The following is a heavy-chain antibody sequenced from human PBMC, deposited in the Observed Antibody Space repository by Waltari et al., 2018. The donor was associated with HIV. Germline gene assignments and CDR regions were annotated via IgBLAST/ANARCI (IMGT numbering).Heavy chain of an antibody. D-gene: IGHD2-2*01. CDR3: ALIVVVPAAKLNWFDP. V-gene: IGHV4-39*01. CDR2: IYYSGNT. Sequence: QLQLQESGPGLVKPSETLSLTCTVSGCSISSSSYYWGWIRQPPGKGLEWIGSIYYSGNTYLNPSLMSRVTISVDTSKNRFSLKLSSVTAADTAVYYCALIVVVPAAKLNWFDPWGQGTLVTVSS. J-gene: IGHJ5*02. CDR1: GCSISSSSYY.